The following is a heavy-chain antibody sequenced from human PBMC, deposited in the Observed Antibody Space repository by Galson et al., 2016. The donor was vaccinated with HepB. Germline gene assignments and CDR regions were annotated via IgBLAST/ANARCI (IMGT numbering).Heavy chain of an antibody. Sequence: SLRLSCAASGFSFSTYAMSWVRQAPGKGLEWVANIAGDGSEKYYVDSVKGRFTISRDNAKNSLYLQMNSLRVEDTAVYYCVRDDYGPAWFDPRGQGTQVTVSS. D-gene: IGHD4/OR15-4a*01. J-gene: IGHJ5*02. CDR2: IAGDGSEK. V-gene: IGHV3-7*04. CDR3: VRDDYGPAWFDP. CDR1: GFSFSTYA.